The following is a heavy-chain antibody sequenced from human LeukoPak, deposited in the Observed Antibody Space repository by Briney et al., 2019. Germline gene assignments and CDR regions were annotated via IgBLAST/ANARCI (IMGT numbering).Heavy chain of an antibody. D-gene: IGHD2-2*01. Sequence: SVKVSCKASGGTFSSYAISWVRQAPGQGLEWMGGIIPIFGTANYAQKFQGRVTITADKSTSTAYMELSSLRSEDKAVYYCASGHEGYQLLLFDYWGQGTLVTVSS. CDR1: GGTFSSYA. CDR3: ASGHEGYQLLLFDY. J-gene: IGHJ4*02. V-gene: IGHV1-69*06. CDR2: IIPIFGTA.